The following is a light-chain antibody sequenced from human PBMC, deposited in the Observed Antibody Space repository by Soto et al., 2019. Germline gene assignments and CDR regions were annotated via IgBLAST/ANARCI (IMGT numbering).Light chain of an antibody. CDR1: QSVSSN. Sequence: EIVMTQSPATLSVSPGERATLSCRASQSVSSNLAWYQQKPGQAPRLLIYGASTKATGIPARFRGSKSGTEFNLPISSLVYIDCAAYYCVQYTNWCPPFRLGTRLEIK. CDR2: GAS. CDR3: VQYTNWCPP. V-gene: IGKV3-15*01. J-gene: IGKJ5*01.